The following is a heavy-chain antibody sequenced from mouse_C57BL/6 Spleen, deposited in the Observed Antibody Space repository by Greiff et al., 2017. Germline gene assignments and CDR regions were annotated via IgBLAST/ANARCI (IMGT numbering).Heavy chain of an antibody. Sequence: EVNVVESGGGLVKPGGSLKLSCAASGFTFSSYAMSWVRQTPEKRLEWVATISDGGSYTYYPDNVKGRFTISRDNAKNNLYLQMSHLKSEDTAMYYCARDTVGAMDYWGQGTSVTVSS. CDR3: ARDTVGAMDY. CDR2: ISDGGSYT. CDR1: GFTFSSYA. V-gene: IGHV5-4*01. D-gene: IGHD1-1*01. J-gene: IGHJ4*01.